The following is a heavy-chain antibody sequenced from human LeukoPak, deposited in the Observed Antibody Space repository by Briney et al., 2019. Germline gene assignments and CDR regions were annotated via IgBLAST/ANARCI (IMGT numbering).Heavy chain of an antibody. CDR1: GDTFDSHA. CDR2: IIPMYGTS. D-gene: IGHD5-12*01. J-gene: IGHJ6*04. Sequence: GASVKVSCKASGDTFDSHALSWVRQAPGQGLEWMGAIIPMYGTSNYAQKFQGRVAIIADKSTSTAYMELNSLTSEDTAVYYCAIAQNIHGYVYFGMDVWGKGTTVTVSS. V-gene: IGHV1-69*06. CDR3: AIAQNIHGYVYFGMDV.